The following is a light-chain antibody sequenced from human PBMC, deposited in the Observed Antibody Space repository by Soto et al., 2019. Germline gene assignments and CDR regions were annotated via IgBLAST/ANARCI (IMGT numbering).Light chain of an antibody. Sequence: EIVMTQSPATLSVSPGERATLSCRASQRVSSNLAWYQQKPGQSPRLLIYGASTRATGIPARFSGSGSGTEFTLAVSSLQSEDFAVYYCQQYNNWPPRTLGQGTTVDIK. V-gene: IGKV3-15*01. J-gene: IGKJ2*02. CDR1: QRVSSN. CDR3: QQYNNWPPRT. CDR2: GAS.